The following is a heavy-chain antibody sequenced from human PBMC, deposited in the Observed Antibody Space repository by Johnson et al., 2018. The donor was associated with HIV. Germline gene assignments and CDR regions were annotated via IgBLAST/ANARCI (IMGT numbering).Heavy chain of an antibody. CDR2: VNWNGGST. Sequence: VQLVESGGGMVRPGVSLRLSCAASGFIFNDYVMNWVRQAPGKGLEWVSGVNWNGGSTGYADSVKGRFTISRDNAKNSLYLQMKSLRAEDTALYYCASHRSIAADDAFDIWGQGTMVTVSS. CDR3: ASHRSIAADDAFDI. V-gene: IGHV3-20*04. J-gene: IGHJ3*02. CDR1: GFIFNDYV. D-gene: IGHD6-13*01.